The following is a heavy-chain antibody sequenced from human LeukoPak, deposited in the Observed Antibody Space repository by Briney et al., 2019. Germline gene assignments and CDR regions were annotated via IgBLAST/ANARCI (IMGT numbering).Heavy chain of an antibody. Sequence: NPGGSLRLSCAASGFTFSSYSMNWVRQAPGKGLEWVSSISSSSSYIYYADSVKGRFTISRDNAKNSLYLQMNSLRAEDTAVYYCAREQWPNYYMDVWGKGTTVTISS. J-gene: IGHJ6*03. CDR2: ISSSSSYI. V-gene: IGHV3-21*01. CDR1: GFTFSSYS. D-gene: IGHD6-19*01. CDR3: AREQWPNYYMDV.